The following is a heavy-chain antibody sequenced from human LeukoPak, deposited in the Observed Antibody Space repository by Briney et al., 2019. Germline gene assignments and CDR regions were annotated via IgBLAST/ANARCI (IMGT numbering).Heavy chain of an antibody. J-gene: IGHJ4*02. CDR3: ARALTTDDFDY. D-gene: IGHD1-14*01. V-gene: IGHV3-7*01. CDR2: IEQDGSEK. Sequence: GGSLRLSCAASGFTFSSYWMSWVRRAPGKGLEWAANIEQDGSEKYYVDSVKGRFTISRDNAKNSLYLQMNSLRAEDTAVYYCARALTTDDFDYWGQGTLVTVSS. CDR1: GFTFSSYW.